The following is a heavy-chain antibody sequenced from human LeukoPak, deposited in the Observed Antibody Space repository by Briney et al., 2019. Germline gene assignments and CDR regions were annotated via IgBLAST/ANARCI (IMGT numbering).Heavy chain of an antibody. CDR2: IKQDGSEK. J-gene: IGHJ6*03. CDR1: GFTFSSYW. CDR3: ARRQLALYYYYYYMDV. V-gene: IGHV3-7*01. D-gene: IGHD6-6*01. Sequence: GGSLRLPCAASGFTFSSYWMSWVRQAPGKGLEWVANIKQDGSEKYYVDSVKGRFTISRDNAKNSLYLRMNSLRAEDTAVYYCARRQLALYYYYYYMDVWGKGTTVTVSS.